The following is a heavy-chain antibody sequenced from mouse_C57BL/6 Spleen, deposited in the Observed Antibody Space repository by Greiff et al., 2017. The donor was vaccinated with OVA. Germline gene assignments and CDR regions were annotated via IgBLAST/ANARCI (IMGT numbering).Heavy chain of an antibody. CDR2: IDPENGDT. V-gene: IGHV14-4*01. D-gene: IGHD1-1*01. J-gene: IGHJ3*01. CDR1: GFNIKDDY. CDR3: TTPYYGSSGGFAY. Sequence: VQLQQSGAELVRPGASVKLSCTASGFNIKDDYMHWVKQRPEQGLEWIGWIDPENGDTEYASKFQGKATITADTSSNTAYLQLSSLTSEDTAVYDCTTPYYGSSGGFAYWGQGTLVTVSA.